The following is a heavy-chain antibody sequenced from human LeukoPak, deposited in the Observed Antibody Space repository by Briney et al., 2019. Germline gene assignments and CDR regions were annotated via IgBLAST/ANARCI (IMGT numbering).Heavy chain of an antibody. CDR2: FDPEDGGT. CDR3: ATGGGEQQLAYYYYGMDV. V-gene: IGHV1-24*01. CDR1: GYTLTELS. J-gene: IGHJ6*02. D-gene: IGHD6-13*01. Sequence: ASVKVSCKVSGYTLTELSMHWVRQAPGKGLEWMGGFDPEDGGTIYVHKFQGRVTMTEDTSTDTAHMELSSLRSEDTAVYYCATGGGEQQLAYYYYGMDVWGQGTTVTVSS.